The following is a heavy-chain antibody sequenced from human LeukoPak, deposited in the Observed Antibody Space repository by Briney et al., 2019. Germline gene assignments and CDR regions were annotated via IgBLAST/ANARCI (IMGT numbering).Heavy chain of an antibody. CDR2: INSDGSST. Sequence: PGGSLRLSCAASGFTLSSYWMHWVRQVPGKGLVWVSRINSDGSSTSYADSVKGRFTISRDNVKNTLYLQMKSLRAEDTAVYYCARRVVVPAAPYYFDYWGQGTLVTVSS. D-gene: IGHD2-2*01. J-gene: IGHJ4*02. CDR3: ARRVVVPAAPYYFDY. CDR1: GFTLSSYW. V-gene: IGHV3-74*01.